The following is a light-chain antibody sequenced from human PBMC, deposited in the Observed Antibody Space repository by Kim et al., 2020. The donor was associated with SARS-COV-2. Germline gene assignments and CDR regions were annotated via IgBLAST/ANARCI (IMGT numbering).Light chain of an antibody. CDR1: QSVSSN. CDR2: AAS. CDR3: QQYNSWPPYT. Sequence: VSPGERATLSCRASQSVSSNLAWYQQKPGQAPRLLIYAASTRATGIPARFSGGGSGTEFTLTISSLQSEDFAVYYCQQYNSWPPYTFGQGTKLEI. V-gene: IGKV3-15*01. J-gene: IGKJ2*01.